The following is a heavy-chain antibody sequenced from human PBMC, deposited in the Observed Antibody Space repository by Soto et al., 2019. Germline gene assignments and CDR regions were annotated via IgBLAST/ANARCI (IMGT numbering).Heavy chain of an antibody. D-gene: IGHD1-26*01. CDR2: ISAYNGNT. CDR3: ARHVGNSPPGS. CDR1: GYTFTSYG. J-gene: IGHJ4*02. V-gene: IGHV1-18*01. Sequence: GASVKVSCKASGYTFTSYGISWVRQAPGQGLEWMGWISAYNGNTNYAQKLQGRVTMTTDTSKNQFSLKLTSVTAADTAVYHCARHVGNSPPGSWGQGTLVTVSS.